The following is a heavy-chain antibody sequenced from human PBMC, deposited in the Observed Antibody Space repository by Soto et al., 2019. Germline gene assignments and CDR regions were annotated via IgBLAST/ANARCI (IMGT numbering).Heavy chain of an antibody. Sequence: GGSLRLSCAASGFTYSSYGMHWVRQAPGKGLEWVAVLAFDGTDKYYADSMKGRFTISRDNSKNTLYLQMNSLRAEDTAVYYCAKDVGSSGWFPFDYWGQGTLVTVSS. CDR2: LAFDGTDK. CDR1: GFTYSSYG. CDR3: AKDVGSSGWFPFDY. J-gene: IGHJ4*02. D-gene: IGHD6-19*01. V-gene: IGHV3-30*18.